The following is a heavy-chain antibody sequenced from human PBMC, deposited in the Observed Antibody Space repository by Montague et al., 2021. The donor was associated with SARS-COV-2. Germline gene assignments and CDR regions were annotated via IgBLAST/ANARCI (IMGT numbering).Heavy chain of an antibody. CDR3: ARESVRAVAGDFDY. CDR1: EFTFSNYA. V-gene: IGHV3-30-3*01. CDR2: ISYDGSKK. J-gene: IGHJ4*02. D-gene: IGHD6-19*01. Sequence: SLRLSCAASEFTFSNYAMHWVRQAPGKGLEWVAFISYDGSKKYYADSVKGRFTISRDNSKNTLYLQMNSRRAEDTAVYYCARESVRAVAGDFDYWGQGTLVTVSS.